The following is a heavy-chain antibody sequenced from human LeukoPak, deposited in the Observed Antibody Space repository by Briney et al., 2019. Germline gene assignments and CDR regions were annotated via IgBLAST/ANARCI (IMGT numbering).Heavy chain of an antibody. CDR2: ISSSGNT. CDR1: GGSTSGGNYY. CDR3: ARLRAGPTYYDFWSGYSSFYFDY. Sequence: KPSETLSLTCIVSGGSTSGGNYYWGWIRRPPGKGLEWIGGISSSGNTYYNPSLKSRITISIDTSKNHFSLKLSSVTAADTAVYYCARLRAGPTYYDFWSGYSSFYFDYWGQGTLVTVSS. D-gene: IGHD3-3*01. J-gene: IGHJ4*02. V-gene: IGHV4-39*02.